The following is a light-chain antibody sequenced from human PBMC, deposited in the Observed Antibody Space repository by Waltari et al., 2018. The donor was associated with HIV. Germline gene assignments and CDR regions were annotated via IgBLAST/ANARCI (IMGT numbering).Light chain of an antibody. CDR1: KRINNY. CDR2: AAS. CDR3: QKYNNVPQT. Sequence: DIQMPQSPSSLSASVGDRVSITCRASKRINNYLAWYQHKPGKSPKLLIFAASTLQSGIPSRFSGSGSGTDFNLTISSLQPEDVAIYYCQKYNNVPQTFGQGTNVEL. V-gene: IGKV1-27*01. J-gene: IGKJ1*01.